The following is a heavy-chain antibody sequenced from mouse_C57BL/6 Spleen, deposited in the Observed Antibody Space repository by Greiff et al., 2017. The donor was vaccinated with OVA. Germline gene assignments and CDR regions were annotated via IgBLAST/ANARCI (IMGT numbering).Heavy chain of an antibody. J-gene: IGHJ3*01. V-gene: IGHV1-55*01. Sequence: QVQLQQPGAELVKPGASVKMSCKASGYTFTSYWITWVKQRPGQGLEWIGDIYPGSGSTNYNEKFKSKATLTVDPSSSTAYMQLSSLTSEDSAVYYCARGGITTVEGFAYWGQGTLVTVSA. D-gene: IGHD1-1*01. CDR2: IYPGSGST. CDR3: ARGGITTVEGFAY. CDR1: GYTFTSYW.